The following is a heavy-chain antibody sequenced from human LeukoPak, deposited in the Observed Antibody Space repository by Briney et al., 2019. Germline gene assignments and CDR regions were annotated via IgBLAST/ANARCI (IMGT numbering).Heavy chain of an antibody. CDR2: INPSAGST. CDR1: GYTFTKYY. Sequence: ASVKVSCKASGYTFTKYYMYWVRQAPGQGLEWMGIINPSAGSTSYAQKFQGRVTMTRDTSTSTVYMELRSLRSEDTAVYYCARSRDKSSGFYYFDYWGQGTLVTVSS. V-gene: IGHV1-46*01. D-gene: IGHD6-19*01. CDR3: ARSRDKSSGFYYFDY. J-gene: IGHJ4*02.